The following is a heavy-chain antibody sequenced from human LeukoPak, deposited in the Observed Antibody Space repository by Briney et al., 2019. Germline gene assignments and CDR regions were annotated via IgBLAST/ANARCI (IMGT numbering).Heavy chain of an antibody. Sequence: ASVKVSCKVSGYTLTELSMHWVRQVPGKGLEWMGGLDRGDGETIYAQSFQDRLTMTEDTSTDTAYMKLSSLRSEDTAVYYCAKGLSPNLVREPFDYWGQGTLVTVSS. D-gene: IGHD3-10*01. CDR3: AKGLSPNLVREPFDY. CDR2: LDRGDGET. V-gene: IGHV1-24*01. CDR1: GYTLTELS. J-gene: IGHJ4*02.